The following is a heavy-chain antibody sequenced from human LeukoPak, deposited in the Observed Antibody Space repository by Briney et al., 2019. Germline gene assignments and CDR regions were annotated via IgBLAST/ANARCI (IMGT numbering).Heavy chain of an antibody. V-gene: IGHV3-66*03. CDR3: AKEASRGYSFPYTPIEKPYYFDY. J-gene: IGHJ4*02. D-gene: IGHD5-18*01. Sequence: GGSLRLSCTVSGFTVSSNSMSWVRQAPGKGLEWVSFIYSDNAHYSDSVKGRFTISRDNSKNTLFLQMNSLRAEDTAVYYCAKEASRGYSFPYTPIEKPYYFDYWGQGTLVTVSS. CDR2: IYSDNA. CDR1: GFTVSSNS.